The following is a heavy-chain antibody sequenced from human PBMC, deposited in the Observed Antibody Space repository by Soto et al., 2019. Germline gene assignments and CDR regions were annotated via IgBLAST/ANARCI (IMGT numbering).Heavy chain of an antibody. Sequence: QVQLQQWGAGLLKPSETLSLTCAVYGGSFSGYYWSWIRQPPGKGLEWIGEINHSGSTNYNPSLKSRVTISVDTSKNQFSLKLSSVTAADTAVYYCARLSPDGTGDWGQGTTVTVSS. CDR2: INHSGST. V-gene: IGHV4-34*01. J-gene: IGHJ6*02. CDR3: ARLSPDGTGD. D-gene: IGHD7-27*01. CDR1: GGSFSGYY.